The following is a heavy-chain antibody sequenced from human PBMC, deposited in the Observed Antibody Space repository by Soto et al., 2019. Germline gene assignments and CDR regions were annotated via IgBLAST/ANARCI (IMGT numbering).Heavy chain of an antibody. CDR2: ISGSGGST. D-gene: IGHD4-17*01. CDR1: VFTFSSYA. V-gene: IGHV3-23*01. CDR3: AKRTVGWYFDL. Sequence: EVPLLESGGGLVQPGGSLRLSCAASVFTFSSYAINWVRPAPGKGLEWVSVISGSGGSTYYADAVTGRFTISRDNSKNTRYLQMNRLRAEDTAVYYCAKRTVGWYFDLWCRGTLVTVSS. J-gene: IGHJ2*01.